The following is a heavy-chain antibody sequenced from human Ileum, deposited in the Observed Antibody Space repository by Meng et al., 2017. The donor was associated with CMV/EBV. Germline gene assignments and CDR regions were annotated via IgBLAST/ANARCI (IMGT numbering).Heavy chain of an antibody. CDR1: DGSLSSGIYY. J-gene: IGHJ4*02. Sequence: QGRLQESGPGLVKPSQTLSLTCTVSDGSLSSGIYYWNWIRQPAGKGLEWIGRIYTSGSTNYNPSLKSRVTISVDTSKNQFSLKLSSVTAADTAVYYCARERGVAAIYYFDYWGQGTLVTVSS. V-gene: IGHV4-61*02. CDR2: IYTSGST. D-gene: IGHD5-12*01. CDR3: ARERGVAAIYYFDY.